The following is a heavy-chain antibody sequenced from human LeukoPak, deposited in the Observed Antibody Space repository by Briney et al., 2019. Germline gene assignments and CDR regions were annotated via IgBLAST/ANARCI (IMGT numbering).Heavy chain of an antibody. CDR1: GFTFSSYA. V-gene: IGHV3-23*01. Sequence: GGSLRLSCAASGFTFSSYAMSWARQAPGKGLEWVSAISGSGGSTYYADSVKGRFTISRDNSKNTLYLQMNSLRAEGTAVYHCAKDALDCSSTSCYWHYYYYMDVWGQGTTVTVSS. D-gene: IGHD2-2*01. CDR2: ISGSGGST. CDR3: AKDALDCSSTSCYWHYYYYMDV. J-gene: IGHJ6*03.